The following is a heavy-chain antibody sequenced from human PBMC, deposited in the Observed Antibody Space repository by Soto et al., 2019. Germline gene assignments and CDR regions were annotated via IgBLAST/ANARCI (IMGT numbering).Heavy chain of an antibody. D-gene: IGHD3-22*01. V-gene: IGHV3-43D*04. CDR3: AKGGEALYDSSGPGYFDY. J-gene: IGHJ4*02. CDR2: ISWDGGST. Sequence: GGSLRLSCAASGFTVDDYAMHWVRQAPGKGLEWVSLISWDGGSTYYADSVKGRFTISRDNSKNSLYLQMNSLRAEDTALYYCAKGGEALYDSSGPGYFDYWGQGTLVTVSS. CDR1: GFTVDDYA.